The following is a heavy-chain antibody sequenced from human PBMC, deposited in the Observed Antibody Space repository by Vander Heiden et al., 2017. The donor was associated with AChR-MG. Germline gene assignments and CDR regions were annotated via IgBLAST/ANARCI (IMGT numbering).Heavy chain of an antibody. V-gene: IGHV3-23*01. CDR3: ARTGYISSWYWLDP. CDR1: GFIFSSYS. CDR2: IGGGGSST. Sequence: EVQLLESGGGLAQPGGSLRLSCPAPGFIFSSYSMTCVRQAPGKGLGWVSGIGGGGSSTYYADSGKGRLTISRDNSKNTLFLQMNGLRAQDTAVYYCARTGYISSWYWLDPWGQGTLVTVSS. D-gene: IGHD6-13*01. J-gene: IGHJ5*02.